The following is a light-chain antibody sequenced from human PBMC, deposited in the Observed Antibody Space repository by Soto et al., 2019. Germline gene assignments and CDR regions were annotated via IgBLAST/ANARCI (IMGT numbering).Light chain of an antibody. CDR2: SNN. V-gene: IGLV1-44*01. CDR1: SSNIGSNT. J-gene: IGLJ2*01. CDR3: AAWDDSLNGVV. Sequence: QYVLTQPPSASGTPGQRVTISCSGSSSNIGSNTVNWYQQLPGTAPKLLIYSNNQRPSGVPDRFSGSKSATSASLAISGLQSEDEADYYCAAWDDSLNGVVFGGGTKLTVL.